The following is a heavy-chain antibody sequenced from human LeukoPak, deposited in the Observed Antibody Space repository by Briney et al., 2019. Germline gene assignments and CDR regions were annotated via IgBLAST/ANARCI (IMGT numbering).Heavy chain of an antibody. V-gene: IGHV3-21*01. D-gene: IGHD1-7*01. Sequence: GGSLRLSCAASEFTFSSYSMNWVRKAPGKGLEWVSSITSNSSYIYYADSVKGRFTISRDNAKNSLYLQMNSLRAEDTAVYYCARAAQLELRDYYYGMDVWGQGTTVTVSS. J-gene: IGHJ6*02. CDR2: ITSNSSYI. CDR3: ARAAQLELRDYYYGMDV. CDR1: EFTFSSYS.